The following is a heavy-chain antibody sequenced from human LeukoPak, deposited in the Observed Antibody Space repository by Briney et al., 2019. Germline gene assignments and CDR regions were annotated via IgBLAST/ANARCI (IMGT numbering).Heavy chain of an antibody. J-gene: IGHJ6*03. CDR3: ARVDSSGWYHYYMDV. V-gene: IGHV1-2*06. Sequence: ASVKVSCKASGYTFTGYYMHWVRQAPGQGLEWMGRINPNSGGTNYAQKFQGRVTMTRDTSISTAYMELSRLRSDDTAVYYCARVDSSGWYHYYMDVWGKGTTVTVSS. CDR2: INPNSGGT. D-gene: IGHD6-13*01. CDR1: GYTFTGYY.